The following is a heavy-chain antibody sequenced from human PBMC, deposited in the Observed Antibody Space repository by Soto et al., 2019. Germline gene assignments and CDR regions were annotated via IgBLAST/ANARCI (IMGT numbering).Heavy chain of an antibody. D-gene: IGHD3-10*01. CDR1: GGSISSGGYY. V-gene: IGHV4-31*03. Sequence: SETLSLTCTVSGGSISSGGYYWSWIRQHPGKGLEWIGYIYYSGSTYYNPSLKSRVTISVDTSKNQFSLKLSSVTAADTAVYYCAREGITMVRGVISGAFDIWGQGTMVTVSS. CDR2: IYYSGST. J-gene: IGHJ3*02. CDR3: AREGITMVRGVISGAFDI.